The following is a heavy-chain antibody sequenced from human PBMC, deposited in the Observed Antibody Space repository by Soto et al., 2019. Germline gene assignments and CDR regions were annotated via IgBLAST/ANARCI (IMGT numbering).Heavy chain of an antibody. CDR3: ARGSGIRYLVSTDYYYYYMDV. Sequence: SETLSLTCTVSGGSISSYYWSWIRQPPGKGLEWIGYIYYSGSTNYNPSLKSRVTISVDTSKNQFSLKLSSVTAADTAVYYCARGSGIRYLVSTDYYYYYMDVWGKGTTVTVSS. J-gene: IGHJ6*03. V-gene: IGHV4-59*01. CDR1: GGSISSYY. CDR2: IYYSGST. D-gene: IGHD3-9*01.